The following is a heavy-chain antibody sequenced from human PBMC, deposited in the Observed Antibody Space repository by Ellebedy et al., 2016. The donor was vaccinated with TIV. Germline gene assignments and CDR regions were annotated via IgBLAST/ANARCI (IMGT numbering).Heavy chain of an antibody. CDR2: ISWNSGSM. CDR3: VKGSIAVTGTCFDS. Sequence: SLKISCAASGFTLDDFAMHWVRQAPGLGLEWVSGISWNSGSMHYTDSVKGRFTISRDNAKNSLYLQMHSLRAEDTAFYYCVKGSIAVTGTCFDSWGQGTLVTVSS. J-gene: IGHJ4*02. CDR1: GFTLDDFA. D-gene: IGHD6-13*01. V-gene: IGHV3-9*01.